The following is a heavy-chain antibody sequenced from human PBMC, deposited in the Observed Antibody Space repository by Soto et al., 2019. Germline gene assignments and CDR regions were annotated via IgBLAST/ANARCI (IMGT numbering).Heavy chain of an antibody. D-gene: IGHD6-13*01. CDR3: VRDTKANTWYVDGAY. J-gene: IGHJ4*02. V-gene: IGHV3-7*05. Sequence: GGSLRLSCATSGFSFSNYWMSWVRQAPGKGLEWVANIKQDGSEKYYVDSVKGRFTISRDNAKNSLYLQMNSLRAEDTAVFYCVRDTKANTWYVDGAYWGQGTLVTVSS. CDR2: IKQDGSEK. CDR1: GFSFSNYW.